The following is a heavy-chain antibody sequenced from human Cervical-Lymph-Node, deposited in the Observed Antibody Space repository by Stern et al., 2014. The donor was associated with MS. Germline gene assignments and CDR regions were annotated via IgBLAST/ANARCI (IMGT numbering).Heavy chain of an antibody. V-gene: IGHV1-69*09. Sequence: VQLVDPGPEVKDPGSSLTVSCKVPGGTFPSYSFSWGRQAPGQGLLWMGRIIPIPGLAMVAPKFQGRVTITADKSTKTAYMEMTSLTSEDTAVYYCAREDFWNGGHFDNWGQGTLVTVSS. D-gene: IGHD3-3*01. CDR1: GGTFPSYS. CDR2: IIPIPGLA. J-gene: IGHJ4*02. CDR3: AREDFWNGGHFDN.